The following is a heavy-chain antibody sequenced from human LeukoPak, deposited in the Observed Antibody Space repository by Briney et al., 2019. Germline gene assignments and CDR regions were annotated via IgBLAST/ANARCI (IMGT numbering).Heavy chain of an antibody. J-gene: IGHJ4*02. CDR2: IKEDGSQK. CDR1: GFTFSSFW. Sequence: GMSLRLSCAASGFTFSSFWMTWVRQAPGKGLEWVANIKEDGSQKYYVDSVKGRFTISRDNAKNSLFLQTNSLRVDDTAVYYCARDSGWFRFDYWGQGTLVTVSS. V-gene: IGHV3-7*03. D-gene: IGHD6-19*01. CDR3: ARDSGWFRFDY.